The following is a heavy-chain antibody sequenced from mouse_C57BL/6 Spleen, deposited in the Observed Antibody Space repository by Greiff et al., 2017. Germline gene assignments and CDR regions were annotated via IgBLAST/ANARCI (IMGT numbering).Heavy chain of an antibody. V-gene: IGHV5-4*03. CDR2: ISDGGSYT. Sequence: EVKLVESGGGLVKPGGSLKLSCAASGFTFSSYAMSWVRQTPEKRLEWVATISDGGSYTYYPDNVKGRFTISRDNAKNNLYLQMSHLKSEDTAMYYCAGEEGAYWGEGTLGTVSA. CDR3: AGEEGAY. CDR1: GFTFSSYA. J-gene: IGHJ3*01.